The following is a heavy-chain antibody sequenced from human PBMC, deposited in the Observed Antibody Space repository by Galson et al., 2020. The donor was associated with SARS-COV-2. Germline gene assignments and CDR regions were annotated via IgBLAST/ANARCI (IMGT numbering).Heavy chain of an antibody. CDR2: INHSGST. CDR3: ARDPQPDYGDYESPYYYYGMDV. D-gene: IGHD4-17*01. Sequence: PSETLSLTCAVYGGSFSGYYWSWIRQPPGKGLEWIGEINHSGSTNYNPSLKSRVTISVDTSKNQFSLKLSSVTAADTAVYYCARDPQPDYGDYESPYYYYGMDVWGQGTTVTVSS. V-gene: IGHV4-34*01. CDR1: GGSFSGYY. J-gene: IGHJ6*02.